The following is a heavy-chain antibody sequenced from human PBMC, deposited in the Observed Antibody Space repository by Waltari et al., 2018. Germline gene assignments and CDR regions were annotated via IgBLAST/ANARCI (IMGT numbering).Heavy chain of an antibody. D-gene: IGHD1-26*01. Sequence: EVQLLESGGGLVQPGGSLRLSCAASGFTFSSYALSWVRQAPGKGLEWVSAISGSGGSTYYADSVKGRFTISRENSKNTLYLKMNSLRAEDTAVYYCAKDLVGATEYYYYYMDVWGKGTTVTVSS. CDR3: AKDLVGATEYYYYYMDV. CDR2: ISGSGGST. J-gene: IGHJ6*03. CDR1: GFTFSSYA. V-gene: IGHV3-23*01.